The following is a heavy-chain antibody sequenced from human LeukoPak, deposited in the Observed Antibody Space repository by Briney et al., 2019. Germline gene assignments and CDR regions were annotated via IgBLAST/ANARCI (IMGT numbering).Heavy chain of an antibody. CDR1: GGSISSSSYY. V-gene: IGHV4-61*05. CDR3: ARRRAYGDYEVYYYYMDV. D-gene: IGHD4-17*01. Sequence: SETLSLTCTVSGGSISSSSYYWGWIRQPPGKGLEWIGYIYYSGSTNYNPSLKSRVTISVDTSKNQFSLKLSSVTAAVTAVYYCARRRAYGDYEVYYYYMDVWGKGTTVTVSS. J-gene: IGHJ6*03. CDR2: IYYSGST.